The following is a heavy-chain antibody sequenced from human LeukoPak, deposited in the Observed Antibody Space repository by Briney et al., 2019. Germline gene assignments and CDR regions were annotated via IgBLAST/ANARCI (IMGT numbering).Heavy chain of an antibody. CDR2: ISSSGSTI. CDR3: VRARGGDYVGH. Sequence: PGGSLRLSCAASGFTFSSYEMNWVRQAPGKGLEWVSYISSSGSTIYYADSSKGRFTISRDNAKNSLYLQMNSLRAEDTAVYYCVRARGGDYVGHWGQGTLVTVSS. D-gene: IGHD4-17*01. CDR1: GFTFSSYE. V-gene: IGHV3-48*03. J-gene: IGHJ5*02.